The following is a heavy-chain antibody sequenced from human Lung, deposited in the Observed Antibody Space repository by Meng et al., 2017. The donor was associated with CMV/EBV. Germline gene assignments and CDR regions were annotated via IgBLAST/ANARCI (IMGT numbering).Heavy chain of an antibody. CDR1: GFTFIDYT. V-gene: IGHV3-30*09. CDR3: ARDMFAWAVPATPFEY. Sequence: GESLKISCSGSGFTFIDYTLHWVRQAPGKGLEWVALISPDGSNKYYADSVKGRFAVSRDNSKNTLYLQMNSLRPEDTAVYYCARDMFAWAVPATPFEYWRQGTLVTVSS. J-gene: IGHJ4*02. D-gene: IGHD3-10*02. CDR2: ISPDGSNK.